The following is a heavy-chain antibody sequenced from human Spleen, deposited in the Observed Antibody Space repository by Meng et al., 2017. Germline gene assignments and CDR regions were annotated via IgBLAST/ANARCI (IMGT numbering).Heavy chain of an antibody. V-gene: IGHV4-59*01. CDR2: IYYSGST. CDR3: ARVLGGGVFDS. J-gene: IGHJ4*02. D-gene: IGHD3-16*01. Sequence: GSLRLSCTVSGGSISSYYWSWIRQPPGKGLEWIGYIYYSGSTNYNPSLWSRVTISVDTSKSQFSLRLSSVTAADTAVYYCARVLGGGVFDSWGQGTLVTVSS. CDR1: GGSISSYY.